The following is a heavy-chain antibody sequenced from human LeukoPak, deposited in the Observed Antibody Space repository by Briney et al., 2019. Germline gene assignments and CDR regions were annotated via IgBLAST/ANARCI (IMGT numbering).Heavy chain of an antibody. V-gene: IGHV4-59*01. CDR1: GGSISSYY. CDR3: ARGGYYYGNRIDY. J-gene: IGHJ4*02. CDR2: INYSGST. Sequence: SETLSLTCTVSGGSISSYYWSWIRQPPGKGLEWIGYINYSGSTNYNPSLKSRVTISVDTSKNQFSLKLSSVTAADTAVYYCARGGYYYGNRIDYWGQGTLVTVSS. D-gene: IGHD3-10*01.